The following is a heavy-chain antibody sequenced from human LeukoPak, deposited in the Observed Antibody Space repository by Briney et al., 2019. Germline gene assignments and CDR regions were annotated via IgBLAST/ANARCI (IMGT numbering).Heavy chain of an antibody. D-gene: IGHD4-23*01. Sequence: GESLKISRKGSGYSFNTYWIGWVRQMPGKGLEWMGIIYPGDSDTKYSPSFQGQVTIPADKSISTAYLQWSSLKASDTAMYYCALWTTEVDYWGQGTLVTVSS. V-gene: IGHV5-51*01. CDR1: GYSFNTYW. CDR2: IYPGDSDT. CDR3: ALWTTEVDY. J-gene: IGHJ4*02.